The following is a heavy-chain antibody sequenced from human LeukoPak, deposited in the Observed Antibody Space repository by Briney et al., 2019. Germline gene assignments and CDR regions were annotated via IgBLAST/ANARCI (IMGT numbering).Heavy chain of an antibody. CDR1: GFTFSSYS. D-gene: IGHD3-10*01. CDR3: ARDLFSSGSGSQLGY. J-gene: IGHJ4*02. CDR2: ISSSSSYI. Sequence: GGSLRLSCAASGFTFSSYSMNWVRQPPGKGLEWVSSISSSSSYIYYADSVKGRFTISRDNAKNSLYLQMNSLRAEDTAVYYCARDLFSSGSGSQLGYWGQGTLVTVSS. V-gene: IGHV3-21*01.